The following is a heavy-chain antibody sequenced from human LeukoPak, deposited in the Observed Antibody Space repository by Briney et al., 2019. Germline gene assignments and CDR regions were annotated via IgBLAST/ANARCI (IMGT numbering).Heavy chain of an antibody. CDR1: GFTFSSYE. D-gene: IGHD4-17*01. V-gene: IGHV3-48*03. Sequence: PGGSLRLSCAASGFTFSSYEMNWVRQAPGKGLEWVSYISSSGSTIYYADSVKGRFTISRDNAKNSLYLQMNSLRAEDTAVYCCARDNGVGEYYYYYGMDVWGQGTTVTVSS. CDR2: ISSSGSTI. J-gene: IGHJ6*02. CDR3: ARDNGVGEYYYYYGMDV.